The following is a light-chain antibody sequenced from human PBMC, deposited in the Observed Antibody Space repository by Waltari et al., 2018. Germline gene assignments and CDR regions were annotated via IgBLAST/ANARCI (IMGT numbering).Light chain of an antibody. CDR2: DAS. CDR3: QQRSSWPSIT. J-gene: IGKJ5*01. V-gene: IGKV3-11*01. CDR1: QSVSSY. Sequence: EIVLTQFPPTLSLSPGERATLSCRASQSVSSYLAWYQQKPGQAPRLLIYDASNRATGIPARFSGSGSGTDFTLTISSLEPEDFAVYYCQQRSSWPSITFGQGTRLEIK.